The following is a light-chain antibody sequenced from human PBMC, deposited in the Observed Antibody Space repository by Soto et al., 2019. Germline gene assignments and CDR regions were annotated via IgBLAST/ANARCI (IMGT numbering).Light chain of an antibody. CDR3: QQYSGYPFT. Sequence: DIQMTQSPSTLSASVGDRVTITCRASQSISSWLAWYQQKPGKAPKLLSYKASSLESGVPSRFSGSGSGTEFTLTISSLKPHDFASYFCQQYSGYPFTFDPVTKVDIK. CDR2: KAS. CDR1: QSISSW. J-gene: IGKJ3*01. V-gene: IGKV1-5*03.